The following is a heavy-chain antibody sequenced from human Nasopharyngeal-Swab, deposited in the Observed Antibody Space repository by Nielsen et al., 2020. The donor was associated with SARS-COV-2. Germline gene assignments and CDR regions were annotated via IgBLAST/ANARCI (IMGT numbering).Heavy chain of an antibody. CDR1: GFTFSSYW. CDR3: ARETHCSSTSCSPAMDV. J-gene: IGHJ6*02. D-gene: IGHD2-2*01. CDR2: IKQGGSEK. Sequence: GGSLRLSCAASGFTFSSYWMSWVRQAPGKGLEWVANIKQGGSEKYYVDSVKGRFTISRDNAKNSLYLQMNSLRAEDTAVYYCARETHCSSTSCSPAMDVWGQGTTVTVSS. V-gene: IGHV3-7*03.